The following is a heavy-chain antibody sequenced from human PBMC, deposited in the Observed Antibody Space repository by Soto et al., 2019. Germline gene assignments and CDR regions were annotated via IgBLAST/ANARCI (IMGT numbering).Heavy chain of an antibody. J-gene: IGHJ4*02. V-gene: IGHV3-30-3*01. CDR3: ARGQYYYDSSLFDY. CDR1: GFTFSNYA. D-gene: IGHD3-22*01. Sequence: GGSLRLSCAASGFTFSNYAMHWVRQAPGKGLEWVAVISYDGSNKYYADSVKGRFTISRDNSKNTLYLQMNSLRAEDTAVYYCARGQYYYDSSLFDYWGQGTLVTVSS. CDR2: ISYDGSNK.